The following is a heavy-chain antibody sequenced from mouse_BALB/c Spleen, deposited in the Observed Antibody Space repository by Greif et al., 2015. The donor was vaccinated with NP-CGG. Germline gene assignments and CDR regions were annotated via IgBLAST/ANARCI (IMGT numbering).Heavy chain of an antibody. V-gene: IGHV5-6-5*01. Sequence: EVKVVESGGGLVKPGGSLKLSCAASGFTFSSYAMSWVRQTPEKRLEWVASISSGGSTYYPDSVKGRFTISRDNARNILYLQMSSLRSEDTAMYYCASDYGGYFDVWGAGTTVTVSS. CDR3: ASDYGGYFDV. D-gene: IGHD1-1*01. CDR1: GFTFSSYA. CDR2: ISSGGST. J-gene: IGHJ1*01.